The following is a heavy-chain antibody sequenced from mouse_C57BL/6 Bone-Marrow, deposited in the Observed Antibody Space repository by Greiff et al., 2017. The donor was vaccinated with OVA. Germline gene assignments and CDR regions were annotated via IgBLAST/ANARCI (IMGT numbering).Heavy chain of an antibody. V-gene: IGHV1-4*01. J-gene: IGHJ2*01. CDR3: ASVCDGY. D-gene: IGHD2-3*01. CDR2: INPSSGYY. CDR1: GYTFPSYT. Sequence: VQLQQSGAELARPGASVKMSCKASGYTFPSYTKHWVKQRPGQGLEWIGYINPSSGYYKYNQKFKDKAPLTADKSSSTAYMRLSSLTSEDYAVYYSASVCDGYWGQGTTLTVSS.